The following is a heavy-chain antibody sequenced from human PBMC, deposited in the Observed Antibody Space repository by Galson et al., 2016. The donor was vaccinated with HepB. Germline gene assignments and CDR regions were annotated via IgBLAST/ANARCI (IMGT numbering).Heavy chain of an antibody. CDR3: ARGHLSGYCSGGTCYPFDY. CDR2: IIPIFGTA. Sequence: SVKVSCKASGGIFGSYAISWVRQAPGQGPEWMGGIIPIFGTANYAQKFQGRVTITADESTSTTYMELSSLRSEDTAVYYCARGHLSGYCSGGTCYPFDYWGQGTQVTVSS. V-gene: IGHV1-69*13. J-gene: IGHJ4*02. CDR1: GGIFGSYA. D-gene: IGHD2-15*01.